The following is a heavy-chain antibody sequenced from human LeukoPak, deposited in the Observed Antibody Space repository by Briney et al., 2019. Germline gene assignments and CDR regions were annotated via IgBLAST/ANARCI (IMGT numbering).Heavy chain of an antibody. J-gene: IGHJ6*03. CDR3: AKERPLWTDYYYYYMDV. Sequence: QAGGSLGLSCAASGFTFSSYGMHWVRQAPGKGLEWVAVIWYDGSNKYYADSVKGRFTISRDNSKNTLYLQMNSLRAEDTAVYYCAKERPLWTDYYYYYMDVWGKGTTVTVSS. V-gene: IGHV3-33*06. D-gene: IGHD2-21*01. CDR1: GFTFSSYG. CDR2: IWYDGSNK.